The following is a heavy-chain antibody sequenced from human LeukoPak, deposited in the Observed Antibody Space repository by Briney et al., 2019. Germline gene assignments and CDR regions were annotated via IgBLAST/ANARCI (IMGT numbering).Heavy chain of an antibody. J-gene: IGHJ4*02. V-gene: IGHV4-59*08. CDR2: IYYSGST. CDR1: GGSISSYY. D-gene: IGHD3-16*01. CDR3: VRHGLIWSAMGYFDY. Sequence: SETLSLTCTVSGGSISSYYWSWIRQPPGKGLEWIGYIYYSGSTNYDPSLKSRVTISVDTSKNQFSLKLSSVTAADTAVYYCVRHGLIWSAMGYFDYWGQGTLVTVSS.